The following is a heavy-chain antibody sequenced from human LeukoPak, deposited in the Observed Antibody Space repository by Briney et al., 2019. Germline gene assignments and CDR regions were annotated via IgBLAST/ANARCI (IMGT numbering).Heavy chain of an antibody. CDR3: ARGYSYGYVFDY. CDR2: IYYSGST. CDR1: GGSISTSNYY. V-gene: IGHV4-61*05. J-gene: IGHJ4*02. Sequence: SETLSLTCTVSGGSISTSNYYWGWIRQPPGKGLEWIGYIYYSGSTNYNPSLKSRVTISVDTSKNQFSLKLSSVTAADTAVYYCARGYSYGYVFDYWGQGTLVTVSS. D-gene: IGHD5-18*01.